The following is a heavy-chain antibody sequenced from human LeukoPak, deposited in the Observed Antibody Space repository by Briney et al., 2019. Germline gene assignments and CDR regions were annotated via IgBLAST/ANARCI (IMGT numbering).Heavy chain of an antibody. J-gene: IGHJ4*02. CDR3: AREDILTGYTYAL. D-gene: IGHD3-9*01. CDR2: ISSSGSYI. V-gene: IGHV3-21*01. CDR1: GFTFSSYW. Sequence: PGGSLRLSCAASGFTFSSYWMSWVRQAPGKGLEWVSSISSSGSYIYYADSGKGRFTISRDNAKNSLYLQMNSLRAEDTAVYYCAREDILTGYTYALWGQGTLVTVSS.